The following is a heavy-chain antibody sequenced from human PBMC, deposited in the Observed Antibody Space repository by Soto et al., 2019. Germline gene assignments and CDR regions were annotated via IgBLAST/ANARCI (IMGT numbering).Heavy chain of an antibody. CDR2: ISYDGSNQ. CDR3: AKDLFSGGSYPNWFDP. Sequence: HGGSLRLSCEDSGFRFRSYGLHWVRKAPGKGLEWIGLISYDGSNQFYADSVRGRFTISRDNSNNTLYLQMTSLRVEDTAVYYCAKDLFSGGSYPNWFDPWGHGTLVTVSS. J-gene: IGHJ5*02. CDR1: GFRFRSYG. D-gene: IGHD1-26*01. V-gene: IGHV3-30*18.